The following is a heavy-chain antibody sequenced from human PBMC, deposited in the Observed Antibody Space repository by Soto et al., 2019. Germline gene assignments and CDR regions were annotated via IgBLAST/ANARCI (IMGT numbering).Heavy chain of an antibody. CDR2: VYYSGAT. J-gene: IGHJ3*02. V-gene: IGHV4-59*11. Sequence: QVQLQESGPGLVKPSETLSLTCTVAGGSLTDHYWNWFRQSPGRGLQWIGYVYYSGATSYNPSLTSRVTMTVDTSKNQSSLTLRSVTAADTAVYFCARGNDWKSSTFDIWGQGTMVSVSS. CDR1: GGSLTDHY. CDR3: ARGNDWKSSTFDI. D-gene: IGHD2-21*01.